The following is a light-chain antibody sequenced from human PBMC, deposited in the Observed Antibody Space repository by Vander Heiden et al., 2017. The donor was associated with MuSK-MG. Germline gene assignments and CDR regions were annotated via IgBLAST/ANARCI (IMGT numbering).Light chain of an antibody. Sequence: QSVLTQPPSVSAGPGPKVTISCSGSSSNIGNNYVSWYQQVPGTAPRLLIYENNKRPSGIPDRFSGSKSDTSATLGITGLQTGDEADFYCGTWDSNLSTAIFGGGTKLTVL. CDR3: GTWDSNLSTAI. V-gene: IGLV1-51*02. CDR2: ENN. CDR1: SSNIGNNY. J-gene: IGLJ2*01.